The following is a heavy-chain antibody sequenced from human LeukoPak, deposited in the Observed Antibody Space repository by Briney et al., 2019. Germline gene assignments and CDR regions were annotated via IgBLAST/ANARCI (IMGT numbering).Heavy chain of an antibody. V-gene: IGHV1-18*01. Sequence: GASVKVSCKASGGTFSSYAIRWVRQAPGQGLEWMGWISAYNGNTHYAQKVQDRVTMTTDTSTSTAYMELRSLRSDDTAVYYCAREGGPTGGAQDYWGQGTLVTVSS. CDR1: GGTFSSYA. CDR3: AREGGPTGGAQDY. CDR2: ISAYNGNT. D-gene: IGHD1-1*01. J-gene: IGHJ4*02.